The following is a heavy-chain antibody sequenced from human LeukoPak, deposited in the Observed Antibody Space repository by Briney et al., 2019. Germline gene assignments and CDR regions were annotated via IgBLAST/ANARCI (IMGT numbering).Heavy chain of an antibody. D-gene: IGHD6-6*01. J-gene: IGHJ4*02. CDR3: AKETSSSFDY. CDR1: GFTFSSYA. Sequence: GGSLRLSCAASGFTFSSYAMNWVRQAPGKGLEWVSGISNSRGSTYYADSVKGRFTISRDNSKNTLYPQMNSLRAEDTAVYYCAKETSSSFDYWGQGTLVTVSS. V-gene: IGHV3-23*01. CDR2: ISNSRGST.